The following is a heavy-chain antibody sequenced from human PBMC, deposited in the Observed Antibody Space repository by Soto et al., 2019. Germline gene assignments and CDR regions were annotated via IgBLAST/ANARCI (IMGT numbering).Heavy chain of an antibody. Sequence: PSETLSLTCTVSGGSISSSSYYWGWIRQPPGKGLEWIGSIYYSGSTYYNPSLKSRVTISVDTSKNQFSLKLSSVTAADTAVYYCARQAILTGYYKGPNWFDPWGQGTLVTVSS. V-gene: IGHV4-39*01. CDR3: ARQAILTGYYKGPNWFDP. CDR2: IYYSGST. D-gene: IGHD3-9*01. J-gene: IGHJ5*02. CDR1: GGSISSSSYY.